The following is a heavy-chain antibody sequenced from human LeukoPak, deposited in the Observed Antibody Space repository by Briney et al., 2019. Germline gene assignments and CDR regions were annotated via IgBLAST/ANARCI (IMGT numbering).Heavy chain of an antibody. CDR1: GYTFTSYG. D-gene: IGHD3-22*01. J-gene: IGHJ4*02. CDR2: ISAYNGNT. Sequence: ASVKVSCKDSGYTFTSYGISWVRQAPGQGLEWRGWISAYNGNTNYAQKLQGRVTMTTDTSTSTAYLELRSLRSDDTAVYYCARDESNYYDSSGLDYWGQGTLVTVSS. V-gene: IGHV1-18*01. CDR3: ARDESNYYDSSGLDY.